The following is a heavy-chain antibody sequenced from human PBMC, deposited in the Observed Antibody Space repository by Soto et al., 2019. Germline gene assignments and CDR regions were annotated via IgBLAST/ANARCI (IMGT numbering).Heavy chain of an antibody. J-gene: IGHJ3*02. Sequence: ETLSLTCTVSGGSISSSSYYWGWIRQPPGKGLEWIGSIYYSGSTYYNPSLKSRVTISVDTSKNQFSLKLSSVTAADTAVYYCARDYGDYGTVIAFDIWGQGTMVTVSS. CDR3: ARDYGDYGTVIAFDI. D-gene: IGHD4-17*01. CDR1: GGSISSSSYY. V-gene: IGHV4-39*02. CDR2: IYYSGST.